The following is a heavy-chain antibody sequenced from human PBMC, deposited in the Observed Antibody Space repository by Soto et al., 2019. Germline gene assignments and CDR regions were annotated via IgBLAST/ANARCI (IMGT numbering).Heavy chain of an antibody. CDR2: INADYGNT. D-gene: IGHD1-26*01. CDR3: TKGGELRNAMDV. J-gene: IGHJ6*02. V-gene: IGHV1-18*01. Sequence: GASVKVSCKASGYTFYSHSISWVRQAPGQGLEWMGRINADYGNTQYAQKFRGRVTMTTDTSTTTVYMELTNLRSDDTAVYYCTKGGELRNAMDVWGQGTTVTVSS. CDR1: GYTFYSHS.